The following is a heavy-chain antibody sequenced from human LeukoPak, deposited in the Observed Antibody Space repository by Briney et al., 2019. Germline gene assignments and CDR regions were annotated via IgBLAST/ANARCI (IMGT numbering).Heavy chain of an antibody. CDR1: GCSFSDYY. CDR2: ISSSGSTI. Sequence: AGSLSLSCAASGCSFSDYYMSWIRQAPGKGLEWVSYISSSGSTIYYADPLKGRFTISRDNAKNSLYLQMNSLRAEDTAVYYCAGDPNKGSSGYFDYWGQGTLVTVSS. CDR3: AGDPNKGSSGYFDY. J-gene: IGHJ4*02. D-gene: IGHD3-22*01. V-gene: IGHV3-11*01.